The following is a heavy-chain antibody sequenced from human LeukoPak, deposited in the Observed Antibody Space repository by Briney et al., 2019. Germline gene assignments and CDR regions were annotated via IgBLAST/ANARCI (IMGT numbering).Heavy chain of an antibody. CDR1: GYTFTSYD. CDR3: ARGSDGVVPAAIGY. Sequence: ASVKVSCKASGYTFTSYDINWVRQATGQGLEWMGWMNPNSGNTGYAQKFQGRVTMTRNTSISTAYMELSSLRSEDTAVYYCARGSDGVVPAAIGYWGQGTLVTVSP. V-gene: IGHV1-8*01. CDR2: MNPNSGNT. J-gene: IGHJ4*02. D-gene: IGHD2-2*01.